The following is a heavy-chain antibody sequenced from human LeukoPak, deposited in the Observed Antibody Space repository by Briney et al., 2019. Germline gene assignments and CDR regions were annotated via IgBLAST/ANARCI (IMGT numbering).Heavy chain of an antibody. CDR1: GFTFSSYS. Sequence: PGGSLRLSCAASGFTFSSYSMNWVRQAPGKGLEWVSSISSSSSYIYYAGSVKGRFTISRDNAKNSLYLQMNSLRAADTAVYYCARAAQHYWGQGTLVTVSS. D-gene: IGHD6-6*01. J-gene: IGHJ4*02. V-gene: IGHV3-21*01. CDR2: ISSSSSYI. CDR3: ARAAQHY.